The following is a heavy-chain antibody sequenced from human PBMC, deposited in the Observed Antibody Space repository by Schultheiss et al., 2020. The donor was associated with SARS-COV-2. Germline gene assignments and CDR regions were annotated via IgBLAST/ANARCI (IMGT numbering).Heavy chain of an antibody. CDR3: ARHSAAEFAFDI. D-gene: IGHD6-13*01. CDR1: GYTFTSYD. CDR2: MNPNSGGT. J-gene: IGHJ3*02. V-gene: IGHV1-2*02. Sequence: ASVKVSCKASGYTFTSYDINWVRQATGQGLEWMGWMNPNSGGTNYAQKFQGRVTMTRDTSISTAYMELSRLRSDDTAVYYCARHSAAEFAFDIWGQGTMVTVSS.